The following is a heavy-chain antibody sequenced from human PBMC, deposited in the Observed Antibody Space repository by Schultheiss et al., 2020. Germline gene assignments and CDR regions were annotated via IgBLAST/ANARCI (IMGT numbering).Heavy chain of an antibody. CDR3: ASPFPVGELAL. CDR1: GFTFDDYA. D-gene: IGHD3-16*01. V-gene: IGHV3-9*01. Sequence: GGSLRLSCAASGFTFDDYAMHWVRQAPGKGLEWVSGISWNSGSIGYADSVKGRFTISRDNAKNSLYLQMNSLRAEDTAVYYCASPFPVGELALWGQGTLVTVSS. CDR2: ISWNSGSI. J-gene: IGHJ4*02.